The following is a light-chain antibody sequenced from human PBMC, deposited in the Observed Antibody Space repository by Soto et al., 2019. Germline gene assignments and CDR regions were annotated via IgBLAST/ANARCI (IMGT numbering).Light chain of an antibody. CDR1: SSDVGGYNY. CDR3: SSYTSSSTLYV. V-gene: IGLV2-14*01. Sequence: QYALTQPASVSGSPGQSITISCTGTSSDVGGYNYVSWYQQHPGKATKLMIYDVSNRPSGVSNRFSGSKSGNTASLTISGLQAEDEADYYCSSYTSSSTLYVFGTGTKLTVL. CDR2: DVS. J-gene: IGLJ1*01.